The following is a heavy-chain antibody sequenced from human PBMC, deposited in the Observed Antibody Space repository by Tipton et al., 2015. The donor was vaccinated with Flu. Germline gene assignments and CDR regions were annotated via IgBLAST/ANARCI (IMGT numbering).Heavy chain of an antibody. J-gene: IGHJ4*01. D-gene: IGHD5-24*01. CDR3: ARSRWLPIADFFDS. V-gene: IGHV4-59*08. CDR1: GGSISGYY. CDR2: IHHSGST. Sequence: TLSPTCSVSGGSISGYYWSWIRQPPGKGLEWIGSIHHSGSTNYNPSLKSRVSISVDTAKNQFSLNLRSVTAADTAVYYCARSRWLPIADFFDSWGHGTLVTVSS.